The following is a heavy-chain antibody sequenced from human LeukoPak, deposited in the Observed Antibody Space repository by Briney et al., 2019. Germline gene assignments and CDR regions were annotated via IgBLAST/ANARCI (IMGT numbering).Heavy chain of an antibody. CDR3: ARDFGDYRVDY. V-gene: IGHV4-39*01. CDR2: IHYSGNT. Sequence: SETLSLTCTVSGGSISSSNYYWGWIRQPPGKGLEWIGTIHYSGNTYYNPSLKSRVAISVDTSKNQFSLRLSSVTAADTAVYYCARDFGDYRVDYWGQGTLVTVSS. J-gene: IGHJ4*02. CDR1: GGSISSSNYY. D-gene: IGHD4-17*01.